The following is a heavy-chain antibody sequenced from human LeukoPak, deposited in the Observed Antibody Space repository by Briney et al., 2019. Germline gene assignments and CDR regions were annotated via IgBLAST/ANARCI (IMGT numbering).Heavy chain of an antibody. Sequence: GSLRLSFAASRFTFSSYWMSWVRQAPGKGLGWVANIKQDGSEKYYVGSVEGRFTISRDNAKSLLYLQMNSLRAEDTAVYFCATCSYFYGMDIWGQGTTVTVSS. CDR1: RFTFSSYW. CDR2: IKQDGSEK. J-gene: IGHJ6*02. D-gene: IGHD2-15*01. CDR3: ATCSYFYGMDI. V-gene: IGHV3-7*01.